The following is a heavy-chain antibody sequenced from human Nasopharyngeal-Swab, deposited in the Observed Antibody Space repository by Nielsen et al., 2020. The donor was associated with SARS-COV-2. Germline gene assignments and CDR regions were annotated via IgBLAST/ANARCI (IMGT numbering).Heavy chain of an antibody. D-gene: IGHD3-22*01. CDR2: IKQDGSEK. V-gene: IGHV3-7*01. CDR3: ARAGDSSGYYFYYYYGMDV. J-gene: IGHJ6*02. Sequence: VRQAPGKGLEWVANIKQDGSEKYYVDSVKGRFTISRDHAKNSLYLQMNSLRAEDTAVYYCARAGDSSGYYFYYYYGMDVWGQGTTVTVSS.